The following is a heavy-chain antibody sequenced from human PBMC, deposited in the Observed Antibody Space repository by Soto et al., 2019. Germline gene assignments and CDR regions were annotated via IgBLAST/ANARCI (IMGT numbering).Heavy chain of an antibody. V-gene: IGHV4-4*07. CDR3: VRDGSKTLRDCFDP. Sequence: QVQVQESGPGLVKPSETLSLTCSVSGGSMSKFYWSWIRKTAGKGLEWMGRVYATGTSDYNPSLRSRIAMSVDTSKKTCSLRLRSVTAADTGVYYCVRDGSKTLRDCFDPWGQGILVTVSS. CDR1: GGSMSKFY. CDR2: VYATGTS. J-gene: IGHJ5*02. D-gene: IGHD4-17*01.